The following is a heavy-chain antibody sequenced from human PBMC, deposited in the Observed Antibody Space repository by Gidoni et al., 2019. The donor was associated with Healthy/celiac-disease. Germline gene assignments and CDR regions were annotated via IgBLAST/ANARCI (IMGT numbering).Heavy chain of an antibody. D-gene: IGHD4-17*01. CDR1: GFTFSSYG. Sequence: QVQLVESGGGVVQPGRSLRLSCAASGFTFSSYGMHWVRQAPGKGLEWVAVISYDGSNKYYADSVKGRFTISRDNSKNTLYLQMNSLRAEDTAVYYCARIGELVTTFYWGQGTLVTVSS. CDR3: ARIGELVTTFY. V-gene: IGHV3-30*03. J-gene: IGHJ4*02. CDR2: ISYDGSNK.